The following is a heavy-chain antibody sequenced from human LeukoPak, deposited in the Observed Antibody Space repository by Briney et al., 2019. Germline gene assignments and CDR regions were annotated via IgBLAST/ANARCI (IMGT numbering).Heavy chain of an antibody. CDR3: ARARNTGIVGATNDY. CDR2: IIPIFGTA. D-gene: IGHD1-26*01. J-gene: IGHJ4*02. Sequence: PVKVSCKASGGTFSSYAISWVRQAPGQGLEWMGGIIPIFGTANYAQKFQGRVTITADESTSTAYMELSSLRSEDTAVYYCARARNTGIVGATNDYWGQGTLVTVSS. CDR1: GGTFSSYA. V-gene: IGHV1-69*13.